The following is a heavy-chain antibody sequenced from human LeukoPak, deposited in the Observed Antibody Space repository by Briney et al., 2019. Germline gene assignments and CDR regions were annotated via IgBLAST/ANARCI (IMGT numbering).Heavy chain of an antibody. CDR2: MNPNSGNT. J-gene: IGHJ4*02. CDR1: GYTFTAQY. D-gene: IGHD1-26*01. Sequence: GASVKVSCKASGYTFTAQYIHWVRQATGQGLEWMGWMNPNSGNTGYAQKFQGRVTMTRNTSISTAYMELSSLRSEDTAVYYCARGVRVGAINYFDYWGQGTLVTVSS. V-gene: IGHV1-8*01. CDR3: ARGVRVGAINYFDY.